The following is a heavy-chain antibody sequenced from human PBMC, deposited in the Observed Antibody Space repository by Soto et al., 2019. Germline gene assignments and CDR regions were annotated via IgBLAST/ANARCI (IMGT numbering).Heavy chain of an antibody. CDR2: ISSTTNYI. Sequence: GGSLRLSCAASGFTFTRYSMNWVRQAPGKGLEWVSSISSTTNYIYYGDSMKGRFTISRDNAKNSLYLQMDSLRAEDTAVYYCAKDRTAAARNFDYWGQGTLVTVSS. V-gene: IGHV3-21*04. J-gene: IGHJ4*02. D-gene: IGHD6-13*01. CDR3: AKDRTAAARNFDY. CDR1: GFTFTRYS.